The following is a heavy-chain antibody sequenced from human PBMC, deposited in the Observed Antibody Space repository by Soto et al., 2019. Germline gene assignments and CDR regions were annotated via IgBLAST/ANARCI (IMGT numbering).Heavy chain of an antibody. CDR2: MNPNSGNT. D-gene: IGHD6-13*01. V-gene: IGHV1-8*01. Sequence: ASVKVSCKASGYTFTSYDINWVRQATGQGLEWMGWMNPNSGNTGYAQKFQGRVTMTRNTSISTAYMELSSLRSEDTAVYYCARLPSSSSFDLYFQHWGQGTLVTVSS. J-gene: IGHJ1*01. CDR1: GYTFTSYD. CDR3: ARLPSSSSFDLYFQH.